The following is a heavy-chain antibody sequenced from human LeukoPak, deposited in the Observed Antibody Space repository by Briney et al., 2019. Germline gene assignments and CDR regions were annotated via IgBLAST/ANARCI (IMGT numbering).Heavy chain of an antibody. CDR1: GYTFTDYR. CDR2: ISPNSGDT. CDR3: VRGLTTVATWLYL. J-gene: IGHJ2*01. Sequence: ASVTVSCKASGYTFTDYRMHWVRQAPGQGLEGMGWISPNSGDTKYAQKLQGRVTITRDTSISTAYMEVSRLRSDATAVYYCVRGLTTVATWLYLWGRGTLVTVSS. V-gene: IGHV1-2*02. D-gene: IGHD4-17*01.